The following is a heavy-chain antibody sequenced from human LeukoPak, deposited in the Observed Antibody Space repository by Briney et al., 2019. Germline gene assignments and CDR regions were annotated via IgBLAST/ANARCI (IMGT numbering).Heavy chain of an antibody. V-gene: IGHV3-74*01. CDR3: VRDGDAYDFDH. CDR2: IKSDGSWT. J-gene: IGHJ4*02. Sequence: GGSLRLSCAASGFSTRGYWMHWVRQAPGKGLMWVSRIKSDGSWTNYADSVRGRFTISRDNAKNTLYLQLIGLGAEDTAIYYCVRDGDAYDFDHWGQGILVTVSS. D-gene: IGHD5-12*01. CDR1: GFSTRGYW.